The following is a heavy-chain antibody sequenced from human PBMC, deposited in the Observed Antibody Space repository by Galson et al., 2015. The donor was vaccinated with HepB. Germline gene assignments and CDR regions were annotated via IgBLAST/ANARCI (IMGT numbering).Heavy chain of an antibody. V-gene: IGHV3-48*01. J-gene: IGHJ3*02. CDR1: GFTFSPYT. CDR2: ISGSSSII. Sequence: SLRLSCAASGFTFSPYTMTWVRQAPGKGLEWVSYISGSSSIIYYADSVKGRFTISRDNARNSLYVQMDSLRAEDTAVYYCARDNDYAFDIWGQGTMVTVSS. D-gene: IGHD2-21*02. CDR3: ARDNDYAFDI.